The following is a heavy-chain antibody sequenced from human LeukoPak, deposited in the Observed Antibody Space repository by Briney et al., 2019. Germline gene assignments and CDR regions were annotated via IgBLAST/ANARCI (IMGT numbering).Heavy chain of an antibody. D-gene: IGHD5-18*01. J-gene: IGHJ4*02. Sequence: GGSLRLSCAASGITFRNASMSWVRQAPGKGLEWVGRIKSKTGGGTTDYAAPVKGRFTISRDDSKSTLYLQMNSLTTEDTAVYFCAHRDTTMVRVDYWGQGTLVTVSS. V-gene: IGHV3-15*01. CDR3: AHRDTTMVRVDY. CDR2: IKSKTGGGTT. CDR1: GITFRNAS.